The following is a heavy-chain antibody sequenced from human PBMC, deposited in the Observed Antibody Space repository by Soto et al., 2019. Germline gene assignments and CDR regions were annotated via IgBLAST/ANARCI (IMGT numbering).Heavy chain of an antibody. CDR1: KFIFSTYA. CDR3: TRDPNCDYIGAFDF. CDR2: IRGSGDGT. Sequence: EVQVLESGGGSIQPGGSLSLSCTTSKFIFSTYAMTWVRQAPGEGLEWVSSIRGSGDGTSYADSVRGRFTISRDNSKNTLYLRMNSLRVEDTAVYYCTRDPNCDYIGAFDFWGQGMLVTVSS. V-gene: IGHV3-23*01. D-gene: IGHD4-17*01. J-gene: IGHJ3*01.